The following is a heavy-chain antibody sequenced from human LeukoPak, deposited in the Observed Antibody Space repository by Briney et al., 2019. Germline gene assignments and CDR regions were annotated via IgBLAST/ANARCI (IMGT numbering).Heavy chain of an antibody. CDR3: ARWKSLKGTFDY. CDR1: GFTFSNYA. J-gene: IGHJ4*02. Sequence: GRSLRLSCAASGFTFSNYAMNWVRQAPGKGLEWVAVISYDGNKKYYADSVKGRFTNSRDNSKNTLYLQMNSLRAEDTAVYYCARWKSLKGTFDYWGQGTLVTVSS. CDR2: ISYDGNKK. V-gene: IGHV3-30*04. D-gene: IGHD1-7*01.